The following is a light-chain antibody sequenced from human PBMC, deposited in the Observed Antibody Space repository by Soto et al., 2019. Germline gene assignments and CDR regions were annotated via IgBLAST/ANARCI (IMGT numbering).Light chain of an antibody. CDR3: SSYTSSSTLV. V-gene: IGLV2-14*01. CDR2: DVS. J-gene: IGLJ2*01. CDR1: SSDVGGYNY. Sequence: QSVLTQPASVSGSPGQSITISCTGPSSDVGGYNYVSWYQQHQGKAPKLMIYDVSNRPSGVSNRFSGSKSGNTASLTISGLQVEDEADYYCSSYTSSSTLVFGGGTKLTVL.